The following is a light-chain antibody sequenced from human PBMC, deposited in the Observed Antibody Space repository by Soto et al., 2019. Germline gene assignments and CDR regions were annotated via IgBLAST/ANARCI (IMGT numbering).Light chain of an antibody. CDR1: SSNIGSNS. Sequence: QSVLTQPFSASGAPGQRVSISCSGGSSNIGSNSVNWYQQLPGTAPKLLIYKGDQRPSGVPDRFSGSKSGTSASLAISGLQSEDEAAYYCAAWDASLNGVLFGGGTKLTVL. CDR3: AAWDASLNGVL. V-gene: IGLV1-44*01. J-gene: IGLJ2*01. CDR2: KGD.